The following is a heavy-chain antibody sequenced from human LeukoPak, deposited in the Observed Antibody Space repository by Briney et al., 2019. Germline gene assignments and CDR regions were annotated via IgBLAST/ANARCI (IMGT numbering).Heavy chain of an antibody. V-gene: IGHV3-7*03. Sequence: GGSLRLSCAASGFSFSAYWMTWVRQAPGRGLEWVANIRDDGSEEYYGDSVRGRFTISRDNAKNPLYLQMNSLRAEDTAVYYCASAGGVLSAFDIWGQGTMVTVSS. CDR2: IRDDGSEE. D-gene: IGHD3-3*01. J-gene: IGHJ3*02. CDR3: ASAGGVLSAFDI. CDR1: GFSFSAYW.